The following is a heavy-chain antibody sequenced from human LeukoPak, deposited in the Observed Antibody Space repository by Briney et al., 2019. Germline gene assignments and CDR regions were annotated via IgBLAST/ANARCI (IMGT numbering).Heavy chain of an antibody. CDR2: ISSGSSIM. Sequence: PGGSLRLSCVASGFTFGSYSMNWVRQAPGKGLEWVSYISSGSSIMYYADSVKGRFTISRDNSKNTLYLQMNSLRAEDTAVYFCAKDRSRGYASGGGDYWGQGTLVTVSS. D-gene: IGHD5-18*01. CDR1: GFTFGSYS. V-gene: IGHV3-48*01. J-gene: IGHJ4*02. CDR3: AKDRSRGYASGGGDY.